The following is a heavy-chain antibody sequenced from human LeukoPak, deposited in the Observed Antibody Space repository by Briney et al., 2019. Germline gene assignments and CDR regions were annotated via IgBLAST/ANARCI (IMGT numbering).Heavy chain of an antibody. CDR3: TTLIAVPGVDY. J-gene: IGHJ4*02. CDR2: IKRKSDGGTI. V-gene: IGHV3-15*01. D-gene: IGHD6-19*01. Sequence: GGLLRLSCAASGFIFSDAWMSWVRQAPGKGLEWVGRIKRKSDGGTIDYAAPVKGRFSISRDDSKNTLYLQMNSLKTEDTAIYYCTTLIAVPGVDYWGQGTLVTVSS. CDR1: GFIFSDAW.